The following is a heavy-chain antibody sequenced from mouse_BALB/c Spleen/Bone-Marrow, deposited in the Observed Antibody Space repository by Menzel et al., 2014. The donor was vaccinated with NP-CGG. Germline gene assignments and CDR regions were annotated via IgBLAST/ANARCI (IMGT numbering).Heavy chain of an antibody. D-gene: IGHD1-1*02. Sequence: QVQLQQPGAELARPGASVKMSCKASGYTFTSYTMHWVKQRPGQGPEWIGYINPSSGYTNYNQKFKDKATLTADKSSSTAYMQLSSLTSEDSAVYYCARDWTIPFAYWGQGTLVTVSA. CDR2: INPSSGYT. J-gene: IGHJ3*01. CDR3: ARDWTIPFAY. CDR1: GYTFTSYT. V-gene: IGHV1-4*01.